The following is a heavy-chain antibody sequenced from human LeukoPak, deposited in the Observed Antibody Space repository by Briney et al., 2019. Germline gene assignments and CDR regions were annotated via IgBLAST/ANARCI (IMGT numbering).Heavy chain of an antibody. CDR1: GGSFSGYY. J-gene: IGHJ5*02. CDR2: INHSGST. CDR3: ARGPSVEMATINRFDP. V-gene: IGHV4-34*01. D-gene: IGHD5-24*01. Sequence: SETLSLTCAVYGGSFSGYYWSWIRQPPGKGLEWIGEINHSGSTNYNPSLKSRVTISVDTSKNQFSLKLSSVTAADTAVYYCARGPSVEMATINRFDPWGQGTLVTVSS.